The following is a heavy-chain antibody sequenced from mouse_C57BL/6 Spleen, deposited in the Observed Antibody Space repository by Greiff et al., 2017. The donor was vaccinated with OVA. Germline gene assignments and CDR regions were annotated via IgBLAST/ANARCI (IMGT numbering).Heavy chain of an antibody. J-gene: IGHJ2*01. CDR3: ARSDYDYFDY. D-gene: IGHD2-4*01. CDR2: IHPNSGST. CDR1: GYTFTSYW. Sequence: QVQLQQPGAELVKPGASVKLSCKASGYTFTSYWMHWVKQRPGQGLEWIGMIHPNSGSTNYNEKFKSKATLTVDKSSSTAYMQLSSLTSADSAVYYCARSDYDYFDYWGQGTTLTVSS. V-gene: IGHV1-64*01.